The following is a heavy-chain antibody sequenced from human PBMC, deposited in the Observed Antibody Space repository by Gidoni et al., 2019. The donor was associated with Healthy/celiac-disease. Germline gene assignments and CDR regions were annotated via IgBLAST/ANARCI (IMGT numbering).Heavy chain of an antibody. CDR3: AKDRDIAAAGTGPYFDY. J-gene: IGHJ4*02. CDR1: GFPFDDYA. V-gene: IGHV3-9*01. Sequence: EVQLVESGGGLVQPGRSLRLSCAASGFPFDDYAMHWVRQAPGKGLEWVSGISWNSGSIGYADSVKGRFTISRDNAKNSLYLQMNSLRAEDTALYYCAKDRDIAAAGTGPYFDYWGQGTLVTVSS. CDR2: ISWNSGSI. D-gene: IGHD6-13*01.